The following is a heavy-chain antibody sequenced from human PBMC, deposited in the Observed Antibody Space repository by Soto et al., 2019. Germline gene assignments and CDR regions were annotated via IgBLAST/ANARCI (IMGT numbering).Heavy chain of an antibody. CDR2: INGDGSLI. CDR1: GITFSSYW. V-gene: IGHV3-74*01. Sequence: GGSLRLSCVASGITFSSYWMHWVRQAPGKGLVWVSRINGDGSLIIYADSVKGRFTISRDNAKNTLYLQMNSLRAEDTAVYYCAPGRDWLAPWGQGTLVPVSS. J-gene: IGHJ5*02. CDR3: APGRDWLAP.